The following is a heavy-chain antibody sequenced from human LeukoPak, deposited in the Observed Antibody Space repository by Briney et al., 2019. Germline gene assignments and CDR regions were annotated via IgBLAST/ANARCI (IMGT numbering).Heavy chain of an antibody. CDR1: GYTFTGYN. CDR3: VRDLYMAAPSPDY. J-gene: IGHJ4*02. Sequence: ASVKVSCKASGYTFTGYNMHWVRQAPGQGPEWMGWVSPNSGGTNYAQKFQGRVTMTRDTSITTAYMELTRLTSDDTAVYYCVRDLYMAAPSPDYWGQGTLVTVSS. D-gene: IGHD6-13*01. V-gene: IGHV1-2*02. CDR2: VSPNSGGT.